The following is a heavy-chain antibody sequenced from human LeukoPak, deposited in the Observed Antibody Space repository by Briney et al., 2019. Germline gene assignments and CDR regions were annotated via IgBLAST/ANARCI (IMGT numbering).Heavy chain of an antibody. Sequence: GASVKVSCKVSGYTLTELSMHWVRQAPGKGLEWMGIINPSGGSTSYAQKFQGRVTMTRDTSTSTVYMELSSLRSEDTAVYYCAREQVAGTGTTEYYYYYMDVWGKGTTVTVSS. CDR2: INPSGGST. J-gene: IGHJ6*03. CDR3: AREQVAGTGTTEYYYYYMDV. V-gene: IGHV1-46*01. CDR1: GYTLTELS. D-gene: IGHD1-1*01.